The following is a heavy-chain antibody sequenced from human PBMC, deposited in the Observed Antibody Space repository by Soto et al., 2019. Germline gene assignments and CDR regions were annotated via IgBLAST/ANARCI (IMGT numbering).Heavy chain of an antibody. CDR1: GYTFGNND. J-gene: IGHJ5*02. Sequence: ASVKVSCKASGYTFGNNDISWVRQATGQGLEWMGWMNPNSGNTGYAQKFQGRVSMTRNTSITTAYLELSSLRSDDTAIYYCARMATSGTLNWFDPWGQATLVTVSS. V-gene: IGHV1-8*01. CDR3: ARMATSGTLNWFDP. CDR2: MNPNSGNT.